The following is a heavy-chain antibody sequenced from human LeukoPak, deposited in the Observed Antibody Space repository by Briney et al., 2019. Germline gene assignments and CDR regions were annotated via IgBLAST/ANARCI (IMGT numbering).Heavy chain of an antibody. CDR3: AKDNGGYVVFDS. CDR2: ITSRSTIT. CDR1: GLTFSSYA. Sequence: LPGGSLRLSCAASGLTFSSYAMTWVRQAPGGGLEWVSTITSRSTITYYTDSVKGRFTISRDNSKTTLYLQLNSLRVEDTAIYYCAKDNGGYVVFDSWGQGTLVTVSS. J-gene: IGHJ4*02. D-gene: IGHD5-12*01. V-gene: IGHV3-23*01.